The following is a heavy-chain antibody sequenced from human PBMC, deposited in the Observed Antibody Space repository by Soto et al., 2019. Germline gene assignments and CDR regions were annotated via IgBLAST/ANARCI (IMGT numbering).Heavy chain of an antibody. CDR3: ARDTIGITGTTILWFDP. V-gene: IGHV1-18*01. CDR1: GYTFTSYG. J-gene: IGHJ5*02. D-gene: IGHD1-7*01. Sequence: QVQLVQSGAEVKKPGASVKVSCKASGYTFTSYGISWARQAPGQGLEWRGWISAYNGNTNYAQQLQGRVTMTTDTSTRTAYMELRSLRSDDTAVYYCARDTIGITGTTILWFDPWGQGTLVTVSS. CDR2: ISAYNGNT.